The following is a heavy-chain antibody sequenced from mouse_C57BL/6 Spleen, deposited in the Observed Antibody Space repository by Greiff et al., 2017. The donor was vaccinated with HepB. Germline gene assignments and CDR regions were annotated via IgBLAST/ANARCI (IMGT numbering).Heavy chain of an antibody. J-gene: IGHJ2*01. CDR1: GYTFTDYE. CDR2: IDPETGGT. CDR3: TRPLLNFDY. V-gene: IGHV1-15*01. Sequence: VQLVESGAELVRPGASVTLSCKASGYTFTDYEMHWVKQTPVHGLEWIGAIDPETGGTAYNQKFKGKAILTADKSSSTAYMELRSLTSEDSAVYYCTRPLLNFDYWGQGTTLTVSS. D-gene: IGHD2-1*01.